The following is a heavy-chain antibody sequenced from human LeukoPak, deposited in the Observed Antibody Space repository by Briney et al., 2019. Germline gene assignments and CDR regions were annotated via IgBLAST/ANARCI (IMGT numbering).Heavy chain of an antibody. V-gene: IGHV3-74*01. CDR3: ARVAYGDYGVFDY. J-gene: IGHJ4*02. Sequence: GGSLRLSCAASGFTFSRYWMHWVRQAPGKGLVWVSRINTDGRTITYADSVKGRFTISRDNAKNTLYLQMNSLRAEDTAVYFCARVAYGDYGVFDYWGQGTLVTVSS. CDR2: INTDGRTI. D-gene: IGHD4-17*01. CDR1: GFTFSRYW.